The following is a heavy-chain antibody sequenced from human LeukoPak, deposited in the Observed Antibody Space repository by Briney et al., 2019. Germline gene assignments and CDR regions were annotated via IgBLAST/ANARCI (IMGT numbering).Heavy chain of an antibody. Sequence: ASVKVSCKASGYTFTGYYMHWVRQAPGQGLEWMGRINPNSGGTNYAQKFQGRVTMTRDTSISTAYMELSRLRSDDTAVYYCAREALGYYDSSGYYAPGDAFDIWGQGTMVTVSS. CDR3: AREALGYYDSSGYYAPGDAFDI. CDR2: INPNSGGT. D-gene: IGHD3-22*01. CDR1: GYTFTGYY. J-gene: IGHJ3*02. V-gene: IGHV1-2*06.